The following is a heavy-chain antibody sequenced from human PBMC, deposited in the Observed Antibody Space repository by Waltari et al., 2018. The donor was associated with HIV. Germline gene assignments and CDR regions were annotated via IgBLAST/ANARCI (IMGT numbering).Heavy chain of an antibody. CDR2: INSDGSST. CDR1: GFPFSSYW. J-gene: IGHJ3*02. V-gene: IGHV3-74*01. Sequence: EVQLVESGGGLVQPGGSLRLSCAASGFPFSSYWMHWVRQAPGKGLVWVSRINSDGSSTSYADSVKGRFTISRDNAKNTLYLQMNSLRAEDTAVYYCARGGGLLGVFDIWGQGTMVTVSS. D-gene: IGHD2-15*01. CDR3: ARGGGLLGVFDI.